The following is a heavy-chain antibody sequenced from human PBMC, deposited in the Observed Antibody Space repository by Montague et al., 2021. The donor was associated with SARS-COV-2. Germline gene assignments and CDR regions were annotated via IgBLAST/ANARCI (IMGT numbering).Heavy chain of an antibody. V-gene: IGHV4-61*02. J-gene: IGHJ5*02. Sequence: TLSLTCTVSSGSISSGNYYWSWIRQPAGKGLEWIGRIYTSGSTNYNPSLKSRVTISADTSKNQFSLKLSSMTAADTAVYYCAREVGRYYDWRPGSWGQGTLVTVSS. CDR2: IYTSGST. CDR1: SGSISSGNYY. D-gene: IGHD1-26*01. CDR3: AREVGRYYDWRPGS.